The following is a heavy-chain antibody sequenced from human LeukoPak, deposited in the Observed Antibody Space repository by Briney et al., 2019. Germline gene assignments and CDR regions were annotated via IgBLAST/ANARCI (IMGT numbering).Heavy chain of an antibody. D-gene: IGHD3-3*01. CDR1: GLTFSDYH. J-gene: IGHJ4*02. CDR3: ARDPITIFGVVDY. V-gene: IGHV3-11*01. CDR2: ISSSGSTI. Sequence: GGSLRLSCAASGLTFSDYHMSWIRQAPGKGLEWVSYISSSGSTIYYADSVKGRFTISRDNAKNSLYLQMNSLRAENTAVYYCARDPITIFGVVDYWGQGTLVTVSS.